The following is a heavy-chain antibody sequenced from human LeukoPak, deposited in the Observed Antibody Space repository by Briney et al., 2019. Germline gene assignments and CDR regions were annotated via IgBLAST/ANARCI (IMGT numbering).Heavy chain of an antibody. J-gene: IGHJ3*02. CDR3: AKDYDSSGSHDAFDI. CDR1: GFTFSSYG. V-gene: IGHV3-30*18. D-gene: IGHD3-22*01. Sequence: GGSLRLSCAASGFTFSSYGMHWVRQAPGKGLEWVAVISYDGSNKYYADSVKGRFTISRDNSKNTLYLQMNSLRAEDTAVYYCAKDYDSSGSHDAFDIWGQGTMVTVSS. CDR2: ISYDGSNK.